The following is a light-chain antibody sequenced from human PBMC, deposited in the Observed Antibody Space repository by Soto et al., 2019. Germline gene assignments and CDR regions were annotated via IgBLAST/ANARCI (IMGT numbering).Light chain of an antibody. Sequence: QSALTQPASVSGSPGQSITISCTGTSSDVGGYNYVSWYQQHPGKAPKLMIYEVSNRPSGVSNRFSGSKSGNTASLTISGLQAEDEADYYCSSYTSSSTLVFGGETKLTVL. CDR2: EVS. CDR1: SSDVGGYNY. J-gene: IGLJ2*01. V-gene: IGLV2-14*01. CDR3: SSYTSSSTLV.